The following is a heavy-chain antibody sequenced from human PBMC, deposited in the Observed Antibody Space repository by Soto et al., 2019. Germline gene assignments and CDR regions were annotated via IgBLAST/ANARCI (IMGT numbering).Heavy chain of an antibody. CDR2: IYPGDSDT. V-gene: IGHV5-51*01. Sequence: PGESLKISCKGSGYSFTSYWIGWVRQMPGKGLEWMGIIYPGDSDTRYSPSFQGQVTISADKSISTAYLQWSSLKASDTAMYYCARHVETHEAYYYGMDAWGQGTTVTVSS. J-gene: IGHJ6*02. CDR3: ARHVETHEAYYYGMDA. CDR1: GYSFTSYW.